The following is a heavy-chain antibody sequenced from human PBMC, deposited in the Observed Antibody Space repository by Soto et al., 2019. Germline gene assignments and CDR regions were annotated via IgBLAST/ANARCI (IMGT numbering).Heavy chain of an antibody. J-gene: IGHJ4*02. Sequence: GGSLRLSCASSGFSFSIYAMSWVRQAPGKGLEWVCGISGSGENTYYADSVKGRFTISRDNSKNTLYLQMNNLRVEDKAVYYCADGGEWSFNFEYWGQGTLVTVSS. CDR3: ADGGEWSFNFEY. CDR1: GFSFSIYA. CDR2: ISGSGENT. D-gene: IGHD3-3*01. V-gene: IGHV3-23*01.